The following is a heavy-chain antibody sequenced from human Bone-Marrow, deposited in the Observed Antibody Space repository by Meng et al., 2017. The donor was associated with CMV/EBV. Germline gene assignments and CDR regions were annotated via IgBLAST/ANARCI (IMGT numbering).Heavy chain of an antibody. CDR3: AKDSTASPFY. Sequence: GESLKISCAASGFTFSSNAMSWVRQAPGKGLEWVSAISGSGGSTYYADSVKGRFTISRDNSKNTLYLQMNSLRAEDTAVYYCAKDSTASPFYWGQGTLVTVSS. CDR1: GFTFSSNA. J-gene: IGHJ4*02. D-gene: IGHD4-17*01. V-gene: IGHV3-23*01. CDR2: ISGSGGST.